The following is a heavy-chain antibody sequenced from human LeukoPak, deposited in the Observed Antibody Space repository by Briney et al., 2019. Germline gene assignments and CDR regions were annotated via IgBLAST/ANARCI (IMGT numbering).Heavy chain of an antibody. Sequence: PSETLSLTCAVSGGSISSGGYSWSWIRQPPGKGLEWIGYIYHSGSTYYNPSLKSRVTISVDRSKNQFSLKLSSVTAADTAVYYCARARVGYYYDSRGFYFDYWGQGTPVTVSS. V-gene: IGHV4-30-2*01. CDR2: IYHSGST. CDR3: ARARVGYYYDSRGFYFDY. D-gene: IGHD3-22*01. J-gene: IGHJ4*02. CDR1: GGSISSGGYS.